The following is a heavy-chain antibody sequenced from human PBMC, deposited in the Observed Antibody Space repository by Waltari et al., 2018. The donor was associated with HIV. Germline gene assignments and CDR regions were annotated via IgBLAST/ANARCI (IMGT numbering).Heavy chain of an antibody. CDR2: IYSGGST. Sequence: EVQLVEPGGGLVQPGGSLRLSCAASGFTVSSNYKSWVRQAPGKGLEWVSVIYSGGSTYYADSVKGRFTISRDNSENTLYLQMNGLRAEDTAVYYCLVAGPGRGNGGAFDIWGQGTMVTVSS. CDR1: GFTVSSNY. V-gene: IGHV3-66*02. J-gene: IGHJ3*02. D-gene: IGHD6-19*01. CDR3: LVAGPGRGNGGAFDI.